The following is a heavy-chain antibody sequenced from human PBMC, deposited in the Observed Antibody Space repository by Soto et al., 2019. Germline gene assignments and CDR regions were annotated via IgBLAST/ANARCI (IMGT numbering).Heavy chain of an antibody. CDR2: ISCCGGST. CDR1: GFNFKKFA. D-gene: IGHD6-19*01. J-gene: IGHJ4*02. V-gene: IGHV3-23*01. CDR3: AKADGEQWLVPHLDN. Sequence: EVHLLESGGGVVQPGGSLRLSCVASGFNFKKFAMAWVRQAPGEGLEWVSGISCCGGSTSYADSVKGRFSIARDDSKNTQSMQMNSLRVADTAKYYCAKADGEQWLVPHLDNWGQGTLVTVS.